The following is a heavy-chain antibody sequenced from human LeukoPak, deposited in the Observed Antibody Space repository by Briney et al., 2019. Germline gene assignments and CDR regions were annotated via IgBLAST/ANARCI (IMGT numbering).Heavy chain of an antibody. CDR2: ISISSSTI. CDR1: GFTFSSYS. Sequence: AGGSLRLSCAASGFTFSSYSMNWVRQAPGKGLEWVSYISISSSTIYYADSVKGRFTISRDNAKNSLYLQMNSLRAADTAVYYCARGLRWLQFPYYYYYYMDVWGKGTTVTVSS. V-gene: IGHV3-48*01. J-gene: IGHJ6*03. D-gene: IGHD5-24*01. CDR3: ARGLRWLQFPYYYYYYMDV.